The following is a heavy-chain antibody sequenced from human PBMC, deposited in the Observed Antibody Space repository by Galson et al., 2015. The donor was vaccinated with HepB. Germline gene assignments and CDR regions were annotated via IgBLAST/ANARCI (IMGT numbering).Heavy chain of an antibody. D-gene: IGHD6-19*01. CDR2: ISAYNGNT. CDR3: ARDRLIAVAGDAFDI. V-gene: IGHV1-18*04. Sequence: SVKVSCKASGYTFTSYGISWVRQAPGQGLEWMGWISAYNGNTNYAQKLQGRVTMTTDTSTSTAYMELRSLRSDDTAVYYCARDRLIAVAGDAFDIWGQGTMVTVSS. J-gene: IGHJ3*02. CDR1: GYTFTSYG.